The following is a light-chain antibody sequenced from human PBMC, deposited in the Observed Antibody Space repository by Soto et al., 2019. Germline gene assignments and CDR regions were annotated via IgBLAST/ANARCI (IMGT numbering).Light chain of an antibody. CDR2: DNN. CDR3: GSWDSSLSVGV. V-gene: IGLV1-51*01. CDR1: SSDVSAYDY. Sequence: QSALTQPRSVSGSPGQSVTISCTGTSSDVSAYDYVSWYQSLPGTAPKLLIYDNNERPSGIPDRFSGSKSGTSATLGITGLQTGDEADYYCGSWDSSLSVGVFGGGIKVTVL. J-gene: IGLJ2*01.